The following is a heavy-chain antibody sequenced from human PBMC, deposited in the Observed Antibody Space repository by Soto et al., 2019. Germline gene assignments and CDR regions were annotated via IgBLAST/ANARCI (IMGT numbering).Heavy chain of an antibody. CDR2: INHSGST. CDR3: ASKQQLVWGFDP. D-gene: IGHD6-13*01. V-gene: IGHV4-34*01. CDR1: GGSFSGYY. J-gene: IGHJ5*02. Sequence: QVQLQQWGAGLLKPSETLSLTCAVYGGSFSGYYWSWIRQPPGKGLEWIGEINHSGSTNYNPSLKIRVTISVDTSKNQFSLKLSAVTAADTAAYYCASKQQLVWGFDPWGQGTLVTVSS.